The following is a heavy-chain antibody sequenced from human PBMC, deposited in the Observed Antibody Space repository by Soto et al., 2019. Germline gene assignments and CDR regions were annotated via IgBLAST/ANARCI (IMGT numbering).Heavy chain of an antibody. J-gene: IGHJ4*02. V-gene: IGHV3-30*18. D-gene: IGHD5-18*01. CDR1: GFTFSSYG. CDR3: AKGYGYFDD. Sequence: QVQLVESGGGGVQPGRSLRLSCAASGFTFSSYGMHWVRQAPGKGLEWVAVISYDGSDKYYADSVKGRFTISRENSKNTLYLQMNSLRAEDTAVYYCAKGYGYFDDWGQGTLVTVSS. CDR2: ISYDGSDK.